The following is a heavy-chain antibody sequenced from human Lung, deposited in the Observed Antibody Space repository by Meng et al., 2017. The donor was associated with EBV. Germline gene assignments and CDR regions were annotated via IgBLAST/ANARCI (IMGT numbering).Heavy chain of an antibody. CDR3: ARSMGSGGWYVDY. Sequence: VSVVQSGGDVTKPWAQVQVSCKAPGYTFTDYYMHWGRQAPGQGLEWMGRINPNSGGTHYAQKFQGRVTMTRDTSITTAYMELSRLRSDDTAVYYCARSMGSGGWYVDYWGQGTLVTVSS. CDR2: INPNSGGT. CDR1: GYTFTDYY. V-gene: IGHV1-2*06. J-gene: IGHJ4*02. D-gene: IGHD6-19*01.